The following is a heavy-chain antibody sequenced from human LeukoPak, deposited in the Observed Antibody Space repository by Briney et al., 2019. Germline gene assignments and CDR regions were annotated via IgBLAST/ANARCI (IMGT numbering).Heavy chain of an antibody. V-gene: IGHV3-33*08. Sequence: PGGSLRLSCAASGFTFSSFGMHWVRQAPGKGLECVAVIWYDGTNKYYADSVKGRFTISRDNSKNTLYLQMNSLRAEDTAVYYCARATVTRWFDPWGQGTLVTVSS. CDR1: GFTFSSFG. CDR2: IWYDGTNK. D-gene: IGHD4-17*01. CDR3: ARATVTRWFDP. J-gene: IGHJ5*02.